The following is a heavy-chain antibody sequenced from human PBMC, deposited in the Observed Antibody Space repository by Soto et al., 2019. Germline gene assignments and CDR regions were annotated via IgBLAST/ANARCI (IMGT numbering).Heavy chain of an antibody. CDR3: ARDQIAGKYFFEC. V-gene: IGHV1-46*01. Sequence: ASVKVSCKASGNTFTSHYIHWVRQAPGQGPEWMGIINPSGGSTSYAQKFQSRVTMTRDTSTSTVYMELSSLRSEDTAVYYCARDQIAGKYFFECWGQGTLVIVS. CDR2: INPSGGST. CDR1: GNTFTSHY. J-gene: IGHJ4*02. D-gene: IGHD6-13*01.